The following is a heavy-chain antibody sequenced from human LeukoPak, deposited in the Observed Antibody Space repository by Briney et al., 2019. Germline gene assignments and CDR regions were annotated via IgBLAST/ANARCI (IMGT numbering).Heavy chain of an antibody. J-gene: IGHJ4*02. V-gene: IGHV3-23*01. Sequence: GGSLRLSCAASGFTFSSYAMGWVRQAPGKGLEWVSAISGTGNRTYYADSVKCRFTISRDNSKNTLYLQMNSLRAEDTAVYYCAKWGCSGGSCYPFDYWGQGTLVTVSS. CDR1: GFTFSSYA. D-gene: IGHD2-15*01. CDR2: ISGTGNRT. CDR3: AKWGCSGGSCYPFDY.